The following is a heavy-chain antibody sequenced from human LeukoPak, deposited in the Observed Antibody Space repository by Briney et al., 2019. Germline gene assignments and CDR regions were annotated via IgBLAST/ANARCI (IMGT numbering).Heavy chain of an antibody. V-gene: IGHV4-4*07. CDR2: IYTSGST. D-gene: IGHD2-2*01. CDR3: AREGWRIPAARGFDI. J-gene: IGHJ3*02. CDR1: GGSISSYY. Sequence: SETLSLTCTVSGGSISSYYWSWIRQPAGKGLEWIGRIYTSGSTNYNPSLKSRVTMSVDTSKNQFSLKLSSVTAADTAVYYCAREGWRIPAARGFDIWGQGTMVTVSS.